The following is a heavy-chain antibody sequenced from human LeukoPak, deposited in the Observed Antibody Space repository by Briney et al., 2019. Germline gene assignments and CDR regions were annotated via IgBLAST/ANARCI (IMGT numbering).Heavy chain of an antibody. V-gene: IGHV4-59*01. CDR2: IYYSGST. CDR1: GGSISNYY. J-gene: IGHJ4*02. CDR3: ARAGQFISARPITFDY. D-gene: IGHD6-6*01. Sequence: PSETLSLTCTVSGGSISNYYWCWIRQPPGKGLEWIGYIYYSGSTNSNPSLKSRVTISLDTSKNQFSLKLSSVTAANTAVCYCARAGQFISARPITFDYWGQGSLVTVSS.